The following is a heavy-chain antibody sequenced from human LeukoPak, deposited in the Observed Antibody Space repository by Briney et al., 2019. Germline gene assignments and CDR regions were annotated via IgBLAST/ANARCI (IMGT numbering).Heavy chain of an antibody. CDR3: ARDYGA. CDR1: GFTFSRYW. J-gene: IGHJ5*02. D-gene: IGHD4/OR15-4a*01. V-gene: IGHV3-74*03. CDR2: INSDGFST. Sequence: GGSLRLSCVASGFTFSRYWMHWVRQAPGKGLVWVSRINSDGFSTTYADFVRGRFTISRENAKNTVYLQMNSLRAEDTAVYYCARDYGAWGQGTLVTVSS.